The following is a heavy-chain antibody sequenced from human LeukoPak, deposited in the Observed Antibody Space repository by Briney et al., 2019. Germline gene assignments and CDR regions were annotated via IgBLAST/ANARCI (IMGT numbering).Heavy chain of an antibody. D-gene: IGHD7-27*01. CDR2: IKHDGSEE. J-gene: IGHJ4*02. Sequence: GGSLRLSCAASGFTFNIFWMSWVRQAPGKGLEWVANIKHDGSEEYYGDSVRGRFTFSRDNAKNSLILQMNSLRGEDTAVYYCARALGNSTGDYWGQGTLVTVSS. CDR1: GFTFNIFW. V-gene: IGHV3-7*04. CDR3: ARALGNSTGDY.